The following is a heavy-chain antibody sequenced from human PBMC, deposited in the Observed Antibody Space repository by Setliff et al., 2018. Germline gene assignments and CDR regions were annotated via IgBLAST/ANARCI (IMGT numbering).Heavy chain of an antibody. CDR1: GGTFRNYG. CDR2: TIPMFGTT. Sequence: SVKVSCKATGGTFRNYGISWVRQAPGQGLEWMGGTIPMFGTTNYAQKFQGRVTIITDESTSTAYMELSSLRSEDTAVYYCAIDSVVRGFINGDSFDYWGQGTLVTVSS. D-gene: IGHD3-10*01. J-gene: IGHJ4*02. CDR3: AIDSVVRGFINGDSFDY. V-gene: IGHV1-69*05.